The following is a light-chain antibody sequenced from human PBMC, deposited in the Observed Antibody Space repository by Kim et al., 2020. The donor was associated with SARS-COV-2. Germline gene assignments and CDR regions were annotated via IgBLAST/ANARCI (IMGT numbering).Light chain of an antibody. CDR1: QSVSSNY. CDR2: AAS. Sequence: EIVLTQSPGTLSLSPGERATLSCRASQSVSSNYLAWYQQKPGQAPRLLIYAASSRATGTPDRFSGSGSQTDFTLTINGLEPEDFALYYCQQYGTSTGYTFGQGTNWRS. CDR3: QQYGTSTGYT. J-gene: IGKJ2*01. V-gene: IGKV3-20*01.